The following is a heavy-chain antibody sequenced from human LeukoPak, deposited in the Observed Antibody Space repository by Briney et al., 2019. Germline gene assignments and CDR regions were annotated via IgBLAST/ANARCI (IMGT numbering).Heavy chain of an antibody. V-gene: IGHV3-74*01. CDR1: GLTFSSYW. CDR3: ARSAAAGRIVATFGY. J-gene: IGHJ4*02. D-gene: IGHD5-12*01. CDR2: INSDGSTT. Sequence: GGSLRLSCAASGLTFSSYWMHWVRQAPGKGLVWVSRINSDGSTTTYADSVKGRFTISRDNSKNTLYLQMNSLRAEDTAVYYCARSAAAGRIVATFGYWGQGTLVIVSS.